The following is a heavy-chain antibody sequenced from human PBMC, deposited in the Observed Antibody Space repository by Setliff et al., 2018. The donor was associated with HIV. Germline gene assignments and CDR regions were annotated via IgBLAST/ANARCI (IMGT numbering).Heavy chain of an antibody. J-gene: IGHJ4*02. CDR3: AIGYSHGPNY. Sequence: ASVKVSCKASGYTFTSYYMHWVRQAPGQGLEWMGIINPSGGSTSYAQKFQGRVTMTRDTSIDTAYMELSSLRSEDTAVYYCAIGYSHGPNYWGQGTQVTVSS. V-gene: IGHV1-46*01. CDR2: INPSGGST. D-gene: IGHD5-12*01. CDR1: GYTFTSYY.